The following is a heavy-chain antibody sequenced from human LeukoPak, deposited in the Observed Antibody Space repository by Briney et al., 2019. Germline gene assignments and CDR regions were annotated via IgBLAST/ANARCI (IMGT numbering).Heavy chain of an antibody. CDR2: ISHSGNT. CDR1: GDSINKYF. CDR3: AKDGGLRFGELFGWFDP. V-gene: IGHV4-59*01. Sequence: SETLSLTCTVSGDSINKYFWSWLRQSPGKGLEWIGYISHSGNTNYHPSLKSRVTISLDKSNNQFSLRLSSVTAEDTALYYCAKDGGLRFGELFGWFDPWGQGTLVTVSS. J-gene: IGHJ5*02. D-gene: IGHD3-10*01.